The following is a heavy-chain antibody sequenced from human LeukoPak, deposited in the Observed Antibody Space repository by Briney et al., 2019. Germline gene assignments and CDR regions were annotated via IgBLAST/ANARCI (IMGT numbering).Heavy chain of an antibody. Sequence: GGSLRLSCAASGFTFSSYGMHWVRQAPGKGLEWVAVIWYDGSNKYYADSVKGRFTISRDNSKNTLYLQMNSLRAEDTAVYYCARDSDRDYDFWSGYSRAAGDAFDIWGQGTMVTVSS. CDR2: IWYDGSNK. D-gene: IGHD3-3*01. CDR1: GFTFSSYG. CDR3: ARDSDRDYDFWSGYSRAAGDAFDI. J-gene: IGHJ3*02. V-gene: IGHV3-33*01.